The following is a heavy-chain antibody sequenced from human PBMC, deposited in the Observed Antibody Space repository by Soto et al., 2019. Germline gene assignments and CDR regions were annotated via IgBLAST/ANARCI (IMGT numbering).Heavy chain of an antibody. D-gene: IGHD2-21*02. J-gene: IGHJ6*03. CDR2: ISDYNGDT. V-gene: IGHV1-18*01. Sequence: QDQLVQSGGELKKPGASVKVYCKASGYSFTNYGITWVRQAPGQGFEWLGWISDYNGDTNYAQKLQGRVTMTTDASTSTAYLDVRSLRTYYTAVYYCARERGVASPVAANIHSYYYMDVWGKGTTVTV. CDR3: ARERGVASPVAANIHSYYYMDV. CDR1: GYSFTNYG.